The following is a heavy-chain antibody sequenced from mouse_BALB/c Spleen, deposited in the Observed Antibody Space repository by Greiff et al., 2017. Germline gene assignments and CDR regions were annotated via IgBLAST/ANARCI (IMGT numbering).Heavy chain of an antibody. D-gene: IGHD2-4*01. CDR2: IDPSDSYT. J-gene: IGHJ4*01. CDR3: TRERGLRKAMDY. CDR1: GYTFTSYW. Sequence: QVQLQQPGAELVKPGASVKMSCKASGYTFTSYWMHWVKQRPGQGLEWIGVIDPSDSYTSYNQKFKGKATLTVDTSSSTAYMQLSSLTSEDSAVYYCTRERGLRKAMDYWGQGTSVTVSS. V-gene: IGHV1S127*01.